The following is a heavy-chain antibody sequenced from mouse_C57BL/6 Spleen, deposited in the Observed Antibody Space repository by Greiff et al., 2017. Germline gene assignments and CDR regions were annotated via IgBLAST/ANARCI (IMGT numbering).Heavy chain of an antibody. Sequence: VQLQQPGAELVKPGASVKLSCTASGYTFTSYWMQWVKQRPGQGLEWIGEIDPSDSYTNYNQKFKGKATLTVDTSSSTAYMQLSSLTSEDSAVYYCARWLLRDYWGQGTTLTVSS. CDR2: IDPSDSYT. J-gene: IGHJ2*01. CDR1: GYTFTSYW. V-gene: IGHV1-50*01. CDR3: ARWLLRDY. D-gene: IGHD2-3*01.